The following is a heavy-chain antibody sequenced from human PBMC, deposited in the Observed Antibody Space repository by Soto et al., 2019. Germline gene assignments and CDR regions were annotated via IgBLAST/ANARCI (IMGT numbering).Heavy chain of an antibody. CDR2: IIPIFGTA. CDR3: ARTSSRTGSGYGGDY. J-gene: IGHJ4*02. V-gene: IGHV1-69*12. Sequence: QVQLVQSGAEVKKPGSSVKVSCKASGGTFSSYAISWVRQAPGQGLEWMGGIIPIFGTANYPQKFQGRVTIPADESTSTAYIERSSLRSEDTAVYYCARTSSRTGSGYGGDYWGQGTLVTVSS. CDR1: GGTFSSYA. D-gene: IGHD3-10*01.